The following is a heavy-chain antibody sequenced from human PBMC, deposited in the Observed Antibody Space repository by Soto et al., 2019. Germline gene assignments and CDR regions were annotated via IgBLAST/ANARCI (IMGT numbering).Heavy chain of an antibody. CDR3: AKYRVVRYFGWPYPDAFDY. D-gene: IGHD3-9*01. V-gene: IGHV3-23*01. J-gene: IGHJ4*02. Sequence: GGSLSLSWTASGGTFSSSSRSWVRQAPGKGLEWVSAISGSGGSTYYADSVKGRFTITRDNSKNTLYMQMNSLRAEDTAVYYWAKYRVVRYFGWPYPDAFDYWGQGTLVTVSS. CDR2: ISGSGGST. CDR1: GGTFSSSS.